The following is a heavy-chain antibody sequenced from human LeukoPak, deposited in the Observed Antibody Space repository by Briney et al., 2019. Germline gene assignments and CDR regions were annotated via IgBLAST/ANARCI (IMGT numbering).Heavy chain of an antibody. Sequence: SETLSLTCSVSGGSISSYYWSWIRQPPGKGLEWIGYIYYSGSTNYNPSLKSRVTISADTSKNQFSLKLSSVTAADTAVYYCARADSSSWFDWGQGTLVTVSS. CDR2: IYYSGST. J-gene: IGHJ4*02. CDR1: GGSISSYY. CDR3: ARADSSSWFD. V-gene: IGHV4-59*01. D-gene: IGHD6-13*01.